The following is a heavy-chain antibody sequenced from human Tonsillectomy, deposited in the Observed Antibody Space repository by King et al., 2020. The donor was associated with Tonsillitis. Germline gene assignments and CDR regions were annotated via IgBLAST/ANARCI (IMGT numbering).Heavy chain of an antibody. J-gene: IGHJ4*02. Sequence: VQLVESGGGVVQPGRSLRLSCAASGFTFSSYGMHWVRQAPGKGLEWVAVISYNGNNKYYVDSVKGRFTISRDNSKNTLYLQMNSLRAEDTAVYYCAREPIVGRGPGGEFDYWGQGTLVTVSS. D-gene: IGHD3-16*02. V-gene: IGHV3-33*05. CDR3: AREPIVGRGPGGEFDY. CDR2: ISYNGNNK. CDR1: GFTFSSYG.